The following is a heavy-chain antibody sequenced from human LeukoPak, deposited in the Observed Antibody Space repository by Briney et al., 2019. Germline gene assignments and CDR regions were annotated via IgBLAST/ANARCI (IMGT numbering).Heavy chain of an antibody. Sequence: SVKVSCKASGGTFSSYAISWVRQAPGQGLEWMGGIIPIFGTANYAQKFQGGVTITADESTSTAYMELSSLRSEDTAVYYCARDLLEYSSAYDQNWFDPWGQGTPVTVSS. D-gene: IGHD6-6*01. J-gene: IGHJ5*02. CDR3: ARDLLEYSSAYDQNWFDP. V-gene: IGHV1-69*13. CDR1: GGTFSSYA. CDR2: IIPIFGTA.